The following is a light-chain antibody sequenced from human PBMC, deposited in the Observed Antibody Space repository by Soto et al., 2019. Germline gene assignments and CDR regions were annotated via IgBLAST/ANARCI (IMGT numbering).Light chain of an antibody. CDR1: QDIRNY. J-gene: IGKJ1*01. V-gene: IGKV1-6*01. CDR3: LNDHNYFSP. Sequence: AVQMTQSPSSLSASVGDRVTITCRASQDIRNYLSWYQHKPGKAPKLLIYGASSLQSGVPSRFAGSGSGTDFTMTLSGLQPEDYAYYFCLNDHNYFSPVAQGTKV. CDR2: GAS.